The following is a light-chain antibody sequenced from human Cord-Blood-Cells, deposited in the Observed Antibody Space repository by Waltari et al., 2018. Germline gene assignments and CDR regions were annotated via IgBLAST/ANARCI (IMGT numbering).Light chain of an antibody. CDR1: SSNIGSNT. J-gene: IGLJ1*01. CDR3: AAWDDSLNGHV. Sequence: QSVLTQPPSASGTPGQRVTISCSGSSSNIGSNTVNWYQQLPGTAPKLLIYSNNQRPSGVPDRFSGSKSGSSSCLAISGLQSEDEADYYCAAWDDSLNGHVFGTGTKVTVL. V-gene: IGLV1-44*01. CDR2: SNN.